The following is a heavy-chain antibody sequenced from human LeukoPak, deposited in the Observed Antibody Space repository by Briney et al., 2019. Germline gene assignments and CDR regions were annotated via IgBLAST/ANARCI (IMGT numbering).Heavy chain of an antibody. CDR2: IYPGDSDT. CDR1: GYSFTSYW. Sequence: GESLKISCKGSGYSFTSYWIGWVRQMPGKGLEWMGIIYPGDSDTRYSPSFQGQVTISADKSISTAYLQWSSLKASDTAMYYCARRTTYYYDSSGYPLDAFDIWGQGTMVTVSS. D-gene: IGHD3-22*01. CDR3: ARRTTYYYDSSGYPLDAFDI. J-gene: IGHJ3*02. V-gene: IGHV5-51*01.